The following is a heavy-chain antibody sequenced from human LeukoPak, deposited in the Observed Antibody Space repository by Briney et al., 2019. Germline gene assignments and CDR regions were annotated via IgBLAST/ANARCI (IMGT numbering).Heavy chain of an antibody. V-gene: IGHV3-30*02. CDR1: GFTFSSYG. D-gene: IGHD3-10*01. J-gene: IGHJ3*02. CDR2: IRYDGSNK. CDR3: AKESSYYYNSGSYRGTGDAFDI. Sequence: PGGSLRLSCAASGFTFSSYGMHWVRQAPGKGLEWVAFIRYDGSNKYYADSVKGRFTISRDNSMNTLYLQMNSLRAEDTAVYYCAKESSYYYNSGSYRGTGDAFDIWGQGTMVTVSS.